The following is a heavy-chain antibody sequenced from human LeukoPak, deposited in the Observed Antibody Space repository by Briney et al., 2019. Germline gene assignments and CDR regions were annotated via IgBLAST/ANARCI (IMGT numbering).Heavy chain of an antibody. Sequence: SETLSLTCTVSGGSISIYYWSWIRQPAGKGLEWIGRIYTSGSTNYNPSLKSRVTISVDTSKNQFSLKLSSVTAADTAVYYCARGVEMATISGFDYWGQGTLVTVSS. J-gene: IGHJ4*02. D-gene: IGHD5-24*01. V-gene: IGHV4-4*07. CDR3: ARGVEMATISGFDY. CDR2: IYTSGST. CDR1: GGSISIYY.